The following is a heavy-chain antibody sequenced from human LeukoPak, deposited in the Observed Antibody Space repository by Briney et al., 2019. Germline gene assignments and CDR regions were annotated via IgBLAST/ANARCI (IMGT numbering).Heavy chain of an antibody. V-gene: IGHV3-23*01. CDR3: AKASNYYDSSGYYHYDY. Sequence: AGGSLRLSCAASGFTFSNYAMNWVRQAPGKGLEWVSGISGSGGNTYYADSVKGRFTISRDNSRNTLYLEMNSLRAEDTAVFYCAKASNYYDSSGYYHYDYWGQGTLVTVSS. D-gene: IGHD3-22*01. J-gene: IGHJ4*02. CDR1: GFTFSNYA. CDR2: ISGSGGNT.